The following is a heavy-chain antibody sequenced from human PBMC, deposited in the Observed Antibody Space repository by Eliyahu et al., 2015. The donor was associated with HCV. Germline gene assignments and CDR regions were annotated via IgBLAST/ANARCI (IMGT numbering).Heavy chain of an antibody. CDR3: TTGFCIGSSCHWDDAFEI. CDR1: GXTXIDAX. Sequence: EVQLVESGGGLAKPGGSLRLSCAASGXTXIDAXXTXVRQVPGKGLEWVGRIXRKASGGTXEYAAPVKGRFTISRDDSKNTADLEMNSLKTEDTGIYYCTTGFCIGSSCHWDDAFEIWGQGTMVAVSS. CDR2: IXRKASGGTX. V-gene: IGHV3-15*01. D-gene: IGHD2-15*01. J-gene: IGHJ3*02.